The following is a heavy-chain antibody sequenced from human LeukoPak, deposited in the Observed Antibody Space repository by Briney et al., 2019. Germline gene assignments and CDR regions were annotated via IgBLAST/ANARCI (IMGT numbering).Heavy chain of an antibody. D-gene: IGHD4-17*01. Sequence: GGSLRLSCAASGITFSSYAMHWVRQAPGKGLEWVAVISYDGSNKYYADSVKGRFTISRDNSKNTLYLQMNSLRAEDTAVYYCARAEDYGDSRRFDPWGQGTLVTVSS. CDR2: ISYDGSNK. V-gene: IGHV3-30-3*01. CDR3: ARAEDYGDSRRFDP. CDR1: GITFSSYA. J-gene: IGHJ5*02.